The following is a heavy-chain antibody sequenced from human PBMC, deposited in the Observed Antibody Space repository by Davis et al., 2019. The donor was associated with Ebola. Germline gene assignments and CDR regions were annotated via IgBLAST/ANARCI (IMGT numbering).Heavy chain of an antibody. CDR2: INQDRSEK. D-gene: IGHD5-24*01. J-gene: IGHJ4*02. CDR1: GFPFSSYW. CDR3: ARKRWLQSYYFDY. Sequence: GESLKISCAASGFPFSSYWMSWVRQAPGKGLEWVANINQDRSEKYYVDSVKGRFTISRDNAKNSLYLQMNSLRAEDTAVYYCARKRWLQSYYFDYWGQGTLVTVSS. V-gene: IGHV3-7*03.